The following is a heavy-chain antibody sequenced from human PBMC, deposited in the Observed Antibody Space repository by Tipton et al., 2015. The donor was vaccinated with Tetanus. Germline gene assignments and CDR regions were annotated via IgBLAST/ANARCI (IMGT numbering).Heavy chain of an antibody. V-gene: IGHV1-2*02. J-gene: IGHJ6*02. CDR2: IDPNSGGT. Sequence: QLVQSGAEVKKPGASVKVSRKASGYTFTGYYIYWVRQTPGQGLEWMGWIDPNSGGTVYAQKFQGRATMTRDTSISTAYMELRSLRSDDTAVYYCARDRGDYIYYGMDVWGPGTTVTVS. CDR3: ARDRGDYIYYGMDV. CDR1: GYTFTGYY. D-gene: IGHD3-22*01.